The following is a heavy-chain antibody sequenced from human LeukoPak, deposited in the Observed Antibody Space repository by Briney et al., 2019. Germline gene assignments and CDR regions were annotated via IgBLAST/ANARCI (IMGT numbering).Heavy chain of an antibody. Sequence: PSETLSLTCTVSGGSVSSYYWSWIRQPPGKGLEWIGYIYYSGSNNYNPSLKSRVTISVDTSKNQFSLKLSSVTAADTAVYYCARDLLRGYSYGDWGQGTLVTVSS. CDR2: IYYSGSN. J-gene: IGHJ4*02. CDR3: ARDLLRGYSYGD. CDR1: GGSVSSYY. V-gene: IGHV4-59*02. D-gene: IGHD5-18*01.